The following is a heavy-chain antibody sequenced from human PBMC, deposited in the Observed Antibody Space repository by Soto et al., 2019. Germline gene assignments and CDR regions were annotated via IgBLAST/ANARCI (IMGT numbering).Heavy chain of an antibody. Sequence: SEPLSLTWAGSGESFSGYYWSWSRKPPGKGLEWIGEINHSGSTNYNSSLKSRVTISVDTSKNQFSLKVNSVTAADTAVYYCARRATWIQLWHQDYWSQGTLVTVSS. CDR1: GESFSGYY. J-gene: IGHJ4*02. CDR2: INHSGST. CDR3: ARRATWIQLWHQDY. V-gene: IGHV4-34*01. D-gene: IGHD5-18*01.